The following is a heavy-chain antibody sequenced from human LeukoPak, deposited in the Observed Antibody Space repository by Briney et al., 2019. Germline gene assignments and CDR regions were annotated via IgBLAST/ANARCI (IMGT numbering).Heavy chain of an antibody. CDR1: GGSISSYY. V-gene: IGHV4-59*01. J-gene: IGHJ4*02. CDR2: IYYSGST. Sequence: SETLSLTCAVSGGSISSYYWSWIRQPPGKGLEWIGSIYYSGSTNYNPSLKSRVTISVDTSKNQFSLKLSSVTAADTAVYYCARGSRYYYDSSGYYVTSLYFDYWGQGTLVTVSS. CDR3: ARGSRYYYDSSGYYVTSLYFDY. D-gene: IGHD3-22*01.